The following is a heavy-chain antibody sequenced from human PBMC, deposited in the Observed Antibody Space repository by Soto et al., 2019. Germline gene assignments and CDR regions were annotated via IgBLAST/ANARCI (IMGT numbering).Heavy chain of an antibody. J-gene: IGHJ4*02. D-gene: IGHD3-22*01. V-gene: IGHV1-2*02. CDR3: ARDPYYYEGDGSRRHFDF. Sequence: ASVKVSCKTSGYSFSAYHIHWVRQAPGQGLEWMGWMNPNSGATNSPQKFRGRVTMTRDTSLRTAYMELSGLRSDDTAVYYCARDPYYYEGDGSRRHFDFWGQGTLVTVSS. CDR1: GYSFSAYH. CDR2: MNPNSGAT.